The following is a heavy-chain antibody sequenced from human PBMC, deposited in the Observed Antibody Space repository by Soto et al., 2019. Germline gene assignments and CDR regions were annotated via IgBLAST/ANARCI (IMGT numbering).Heavy chain of an antibody. Sequence: SETLSLTCTVSGGSISSSSYYWGWIRQPPGKGLEWIGSIYYSGSTYYNLSLKSRVTISVDTSKNQFSLKLSSVTAADTAVYYCARDFGVVTNNYYCGMDVWGQGTTVTVS. V-gene: IGHV4-39*01. CDR3: ARDFGVVTNNYYCGMDV. D-gene: IGHD3-3*01. CDR1: GGSISSSSYY. CDR2: IYYSGST. J-gene: IGHJ6*02.